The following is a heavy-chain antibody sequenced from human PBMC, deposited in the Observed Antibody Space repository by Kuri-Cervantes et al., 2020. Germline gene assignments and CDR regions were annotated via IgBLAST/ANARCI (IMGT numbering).Heavy chain of an antibody. CDR1: GYSISSGYY. Sequence: GSLRLSCAVSGYSISSGYYWGWIRQPPGQGLEWIGYISYSGNTTYNPSLKSRVTISVDTSKNHFSLSLTSVTAADTAVYYCAGGRYSSGWLNYWGQGTLVTVSS. V-gene: IGHV4-61*03. CDR2: ISYSGNT. D-gene: IGHD6-19*01. CDR3: AGGRYSSGWLNY. J-gene: IGHJ4*02.